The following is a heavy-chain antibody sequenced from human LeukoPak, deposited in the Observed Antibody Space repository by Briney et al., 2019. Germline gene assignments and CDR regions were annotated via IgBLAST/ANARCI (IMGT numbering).Heavy chain of an antibody. D-gene: IGHD6-13*01. J-gene: IGHJ4*02. CDR3: LPSYSGSLSYFDY. V-gene: IGHV3-30-3*01. CDR2: ISYDGNYK. CDR1: GFTFSTYA. Sequence: GGSLRLSCAASGFTFSTYAMHWVRQAPGKGLELVAVISYDGNYKYYADSVKGRFIISRDNSENTLYLQMNSLRVDDTAVYYCLPSYSGSLSYFDYWGQGTLVTVSS.